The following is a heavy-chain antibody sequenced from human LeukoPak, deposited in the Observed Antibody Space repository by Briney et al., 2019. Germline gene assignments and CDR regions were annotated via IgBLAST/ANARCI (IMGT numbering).Heavy chain of an antibody. V-gene: IGHV3-23*01. D-gene: IGHD3-10*01. Sequence: GGSLRLSCAASGFTFSSYAMTWVRQAPGQGLEWVSAISGSGGTTYYADSVKGRFTISRDNSKNTLYLQMNSLRAEDTAVYYCETPYPQNYYSTADYWGQGTLVTVSS. CDR1: GFTFSSYA. CDR3: ETPYPQNYYSTADY. CDR2: ISGSGGTT. J-gene: IGHJ4*02.